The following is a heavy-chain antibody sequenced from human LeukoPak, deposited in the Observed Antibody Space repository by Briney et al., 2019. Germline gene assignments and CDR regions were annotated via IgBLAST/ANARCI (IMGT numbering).Heavy chain of an antibody. CDR2: ISAYNGNT. J-gene: IGHJ4*02. D-gene: IGHD6-13*01. CDR1: GYTFTSYG. V-gene: IGHV1-18*04. Sequence: ASVKVSCKASGYTFTSYGISWVRQAPGQGLEWMGWISAYNGNTNYAQKLQGRVTITTDTSTSTAYMELRSLRSDDTAVYYCARGPAAAGTSGHVDYWGQGTLVTVSS. CDR3: ARGPAAAGTSGHVDY.